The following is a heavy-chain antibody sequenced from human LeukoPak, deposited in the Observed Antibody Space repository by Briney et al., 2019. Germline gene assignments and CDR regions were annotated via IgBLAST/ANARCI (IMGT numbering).Heavy chain of an antibody. CDR2: INHSGST. Sequence: SETLSLTCAVYGGSFSGYYWSWIRQPPGKGLEWIGEINHSGSTNYNPSLKSRVTISVDTSKNQFSLKLSSVTAADTAVYYCARYRIPRGNYYYYYGMDVWGQGTTVTVSS. CDR3: ARYRIPRGNYYYYYGMDV. CDR1: GGSFSGYY. V-gene: IGHV4-34*01. D-gene: IGHD1-14*01. J-gene: IGHJ6*02.